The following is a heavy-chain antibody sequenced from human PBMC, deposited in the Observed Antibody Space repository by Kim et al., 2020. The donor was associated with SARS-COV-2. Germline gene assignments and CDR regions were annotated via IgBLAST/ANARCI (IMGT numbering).Heavy chain of an antibody. J-gene: IGHJ4*02. V-gene: IGHV3-30*01. D-gene: IGHD3-10*01. Sequence: NYADSGEGRFNISRDSSKYPVYLQRNSLRLEDTALYYCARDSVDSGSYLDYWGQGTPVTVSS. CDR3: ARDSVDSGSYLDY.